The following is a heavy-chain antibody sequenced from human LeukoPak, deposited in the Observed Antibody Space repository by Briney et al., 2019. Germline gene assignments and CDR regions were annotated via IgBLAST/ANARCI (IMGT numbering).Heavy chain of an antibody. Sequence: ASVKVSCKASGYTFINYGISWVRQAPGQGLEWMGWISRYSGNTNYSLQVQGRVTMTTDTSTSTAYMELRSLRSDDTAVYYCARDIYYDSGGYYRHWGQGTLVTVSS. V-gene: IGHV1-18*01. CDR2: ISRYSGNT. CDR1: GYTFINYG. J-gene: IGHJ4*02. D-gene: IGHD3-22*01. CDR3: ARDIYYDSGGYYRH.